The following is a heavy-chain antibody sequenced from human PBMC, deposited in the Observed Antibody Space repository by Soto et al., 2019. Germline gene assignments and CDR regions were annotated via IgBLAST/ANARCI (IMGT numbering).Heavy chain of an antibody. CDR3: ARALWSGNPSYYFDY. CDR1: GYTFTSYG. V-gene: IGHV1-46*01. D-gene: IGHD3-3*01. CDR2: INPSGGST. J-gene: IGHJ4*02. Sequence: ASVKVSCKASGYTFTSYGISWVRQAPGQGLEWMGIINPSGGSTSYAQKFQGRVTMTRDTSTSTVYMELSSLRSEDTAVYYCARALWSGNPSYYFDYWGKGTLVTVSS.